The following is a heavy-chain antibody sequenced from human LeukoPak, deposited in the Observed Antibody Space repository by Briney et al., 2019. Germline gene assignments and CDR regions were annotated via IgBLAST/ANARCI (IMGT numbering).Heavy chain of an antibody. CDR2: IYYSGST. J-gene: IGHJ6*03. CDR1: GGSISSYY. D-gene: IGHD3-9*01. V-gene: IGHV4-59*12. CDR3: AQVDWPYYYYYYMDV. Sequence: SETLSLTCTVSGGSISSYYWSWIRQPPGKGLEWIGYIYYSGSTNYNPSLKSRVTISVDTSKNQFSLKLSSVTAADTAVYYCAQVDWPYYYYYYMDVWGKGTTVTVSS.